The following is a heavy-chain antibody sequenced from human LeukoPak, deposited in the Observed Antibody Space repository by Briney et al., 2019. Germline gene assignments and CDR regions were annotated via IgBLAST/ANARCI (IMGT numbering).Heavy chain of an antibody. CDR1: GYTFTGYY. CDR3: ARYCSSTSCSIYNWFDP. J-gene: IGHJ5*02. D-gene: IGHD2-2*01. Sequence: ASVKVSCEASGYTFTGYYMHWVRQAPGQGLEWMGWINPNSGGTNYAQKFQGRVTMTRDTSISTAYMELSRLRSDDTAVYYCARYCSSTSCSIYNWFDPWGQGTLVTVSS. V-gene: IGHV1-2*02. CDR2: INPNSGGT.